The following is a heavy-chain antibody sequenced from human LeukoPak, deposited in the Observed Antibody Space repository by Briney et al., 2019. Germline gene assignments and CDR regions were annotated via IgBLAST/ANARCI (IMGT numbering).Heavy chain of an antibody. CDR1: GYILTNNW. D-gene: IGHD1-26*01. J-gene: IGHJ4*02. CDR3: ARRRDLYSGSYYPFDY. CDR2: IYPGYSDA. Sequence: GESLKISCKVSGYILTNNWIGWVRQVPGKGLEWMGLIYPGYSDAKYSPSFQGQVTFSVDKSISTAYLQWSSLKASDTAMYYCARRRDLYSGSYYPFDYWGQGTLVTVSS. V-gene: IGHV5-51*01.